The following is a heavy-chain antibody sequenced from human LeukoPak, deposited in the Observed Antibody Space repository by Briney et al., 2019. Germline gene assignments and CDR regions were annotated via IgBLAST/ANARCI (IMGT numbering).Heavy chain of an antibody. V-gene: IGHV3-48*02. Sequence: GGSLRLSCAASGFTFTSYAMSWVRQAPGKGLEWVSYISGTSSLIYYADSVKGRFTISRDNAKNSLYLQMNSLRDEDTAVYYCVRDQFFSFDYWGQGTLVTVSS. CDR3: VRDQFFSFDY. CDR1: GFTFTSYA. CDR2: ISGTSSLI. J-gene: IGHJ4*02. D-gene: IGHD3-3*01.